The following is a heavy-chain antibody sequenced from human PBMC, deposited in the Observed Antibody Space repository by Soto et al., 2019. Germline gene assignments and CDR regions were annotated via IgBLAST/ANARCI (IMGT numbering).Heavy chain of an antibody. V-gene: IGHV1-46*01. CDR3: ARDNGVMVYAIDPWFDP. CDR2: INPSGGST. CDR1: GYTFTSYY. J-gene: IGHJ5*02. Sequence: ASVKVSCKASGYTFTSYYMHWVRQAPGQGLEWMGIINPSGGSTSYAQKFQGRVTMTRDTSTSTVYMELSSLRSEDTAVYYCARDNGVMVYAIDPWFDPWGKGTLVTVSS. D-gene: IGHD2-8*01.